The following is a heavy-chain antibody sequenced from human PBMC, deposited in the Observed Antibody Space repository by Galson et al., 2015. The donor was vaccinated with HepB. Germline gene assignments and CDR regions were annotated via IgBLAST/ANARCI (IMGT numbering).Heavy chain of an antibody. V-gene: IGHV1-2*02. Sequence: VKVSCKASGYIFTAYYIYWVRQAPGQGLEWMGWVNPHNGGTNYAQKFQGRVTMTRDTSISTAYMELTRLRSDDTAVYYCARCLTTVTTMDYWGQGTLGTVSS. CDR3: ARCLTTVTTMDY. CDR1: GYIFTAYY. CDR2: VNPHNGGT. J-gene: IGHJ4*02. D-gene: IGHD4-17*01.